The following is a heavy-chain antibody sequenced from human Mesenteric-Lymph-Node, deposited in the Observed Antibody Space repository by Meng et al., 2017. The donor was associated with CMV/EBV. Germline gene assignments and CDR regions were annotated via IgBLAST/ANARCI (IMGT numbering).Heavy chain of an antibody. J-gene: IGHJ5*02. CDR3: ARGGGLGPDWFDP. CDR1: GDSISSGSYS. D-gene: IGHD6-25*01. V-gene: IGHV4-30-2*01. CDR2: LYHSGAA. Sequence: VSGDSISSGSYSWPWIRQPPGRGLEFIGYLYHSGAANYNPSLKSRVTISVDRSTNQFSLKLTSVTAADTAVYYCARGGGLGPDWFDPWGQGTLVTVSS.